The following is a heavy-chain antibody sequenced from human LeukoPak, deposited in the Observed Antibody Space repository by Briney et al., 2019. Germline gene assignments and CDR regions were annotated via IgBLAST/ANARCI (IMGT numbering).Heavy chain of an antibody. D-gene: IGHD3-10*01. V-gene: IGHV5-51*01. J-gene: IGHJ3*02. CDR3: ARGDVWFGELFVAFDI. Sequence: RESLKISCKGSGYSFTSYWIGWVRQMPGKGLEWMGIIYPGDSDTRYSPSFQGQVTISADKSISTAYLQWSSLKASDTAMYYCARGDVWFGELFVAFDIWGQGTMVTVSS. CDR1: GYSFTSYW. CDR2: IYPGDSDT.